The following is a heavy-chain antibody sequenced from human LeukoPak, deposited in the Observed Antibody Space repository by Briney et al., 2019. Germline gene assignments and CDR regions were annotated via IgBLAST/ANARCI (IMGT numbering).Heavy chain of an antibody. Sequence: SAKVSCKASGGTFSSYAINWVRQAPGQGLEWMGGIIPMFGTPNYAQKFQARVTITADESTSTAYMELSSLRSEDTAVYYCATTPGKLWFGELSRWGQGTLVTVSS. CDR1: GGTFSSYA. J-gene: IGHJ4*02. CDR2: IIPMFGTP. CDR3: ATTPGKLWFGELSR. V-gene: IGHV1-69*13. D-gene: IGHD3-10*01.